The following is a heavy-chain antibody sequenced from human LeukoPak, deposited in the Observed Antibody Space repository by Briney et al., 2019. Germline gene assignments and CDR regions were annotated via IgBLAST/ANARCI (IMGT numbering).Heavy chain of an antibody. J-gene: IGHJ3*02. CDR2: ITSSGAYI. D-gene: IGHD6-6*01. V-gene: IGHV3-21*01. CDR3: AREPYSSSLGDAFDI. Sequence: GGSLRLSCAASGFTFNNYNMNWVRQAPGKALEWVSSITSSGAYIFYADSVKGRFTISRDNAKDSLYLQMNSLGPEDTAVYYCAREPYSSSLGDAFDIWGQGTMVTVSS. CDR1: GFTFNNYN.